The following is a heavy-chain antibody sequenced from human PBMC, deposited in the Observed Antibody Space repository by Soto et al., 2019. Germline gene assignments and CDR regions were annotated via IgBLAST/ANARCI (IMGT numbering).Heavy chain of an antibody. Sequence: QAQLEQSGGEVKKPGSSVKVSCKASRVAFSKFIVTWVRQAPGLGLEWVGGIIPIFGTANYGQKFQGKVTITADESTSTSYMEVKNLRSEDTAVYYCAKVRYSSPMGYYYGMDVWGQGTTVTVSS. CDR3: AKVRYSSPMGYYYGMDV. D-gene: IGHD6-19*01. V-gene: IGHV1-69*01. CDR2: IIPIFGTA. J-gene: IGHJ6*02. CDR1: RVAFSKFI.